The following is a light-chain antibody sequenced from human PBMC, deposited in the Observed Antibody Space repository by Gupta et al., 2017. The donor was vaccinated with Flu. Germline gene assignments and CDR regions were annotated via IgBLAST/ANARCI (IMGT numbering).Light chain of an antibody. J-gene: IGLJ1*01. CDR1: SSDVGGYNY. CDR3: SQYTSSSTQV. V-gene: IGLV2-14*01. CDR2: EVS. Sequence: QYALTQPASVSGSPGQSITISCTGTSSDVGGYNYVSWYHQHPGKPPKLMIYEVSNRPAGVASRFAGSKAGTTAFTTTSGLEDEDDDDYYSSQYTSSSTQVFGRGTKLTVL.